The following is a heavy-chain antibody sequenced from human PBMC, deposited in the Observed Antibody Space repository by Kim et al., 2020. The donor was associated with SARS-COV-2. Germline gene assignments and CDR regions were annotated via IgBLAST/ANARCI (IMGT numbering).Heavy chain of an antibody. D-gene: IGHD6-19*01. Sequence: ASVKVSCKASRYSFTNYAIHWVRQAPGQRLEWMGWINAGNANTKYSEKFQGRVTITRDASASTAYMELSSLRSEDTALYYCASGPLAVAGGFDYWGQGTLVTGSS. CDR2: INAGNANT. J-gene: IGHJ4*02. V-gene: IGHV1-3*01. CDR3: ASGPLAVAGGFDY. CDR1: RYSFTNYA.